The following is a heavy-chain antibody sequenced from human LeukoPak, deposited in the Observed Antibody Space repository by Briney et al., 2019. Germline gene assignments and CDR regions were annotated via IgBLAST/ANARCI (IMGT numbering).Heavy chain of an antibody. V-gene: IGHV1-2*02. J-gene: IGHJ3*02. CDR2: INPNSGGT. D-gene: IGHD4/OR15-4a*01. Sequence: ASVKVSCKASGYTFTGYYMHWVRQAPGQGLEWMGWINPNSGGTNYAEKFQGRVNMTRDTSISTAYMELSRLRCDDTAVYYCARDAMELYAAHAFDIWGQGTMVTVSS. CDR3: ARDAMELYAAHAFDI. CDR1: GYTFTGYY.